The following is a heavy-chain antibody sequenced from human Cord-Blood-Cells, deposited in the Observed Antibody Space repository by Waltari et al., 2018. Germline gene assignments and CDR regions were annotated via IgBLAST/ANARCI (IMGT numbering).Heavy chain of an antibody. D-gene: IGHD6-13*01. CDR3: ARDGPAAGMIVYYYGMDV. J-gene: IGHJ6*02. Sequence: QVQLQQWGAGLLKHSETLSLTCAVYGGSFGGYYWSWIRQPPGKGLEWIGEINHSGSTNYNPSLKSRVTISVDTSKNQFSLKLSSVTAADTAVYYCARDGPAAGMIVYYYGMDVWGQGTTVTVSS. CDR1: GGSFGGYY. V-gene: IGHV4-34*01. CDR2: INHSGST.